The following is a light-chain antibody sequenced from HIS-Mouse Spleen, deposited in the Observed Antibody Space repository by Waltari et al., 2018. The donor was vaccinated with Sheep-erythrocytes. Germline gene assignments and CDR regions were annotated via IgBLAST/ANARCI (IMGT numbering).Light chain of an antibody. CDR2: DAS. CDR1: QSVSSS. Sequence: EIVLTQSPATLSLSPGARATLSCRAIQSVSSSLAWYQQKPGQAPRLLIYDASNRATGIPARFSGSGSGTDFTLTISSLEPEDFAVYYCQQRSNWLTFGGGTK. CDR3: QQRSNWLT. J-gene: IGKJ4*01. V-gene: IGKV3-11*01.